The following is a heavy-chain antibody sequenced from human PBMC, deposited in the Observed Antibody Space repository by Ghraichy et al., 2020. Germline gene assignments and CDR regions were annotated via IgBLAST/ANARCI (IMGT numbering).Heavy chain of an antibody. CDR3: AHKVTLGSTYFIGPFDI. V-gene: IGHV2-5*02. CDR1: GFSLSTSGVG. CDR2: IYWDDEK. D-gene: IGHD2/OR15-2a*01. Sequence: SGPTLVKPTQTLTLTCKFSGFSLSTSGVGVGWMRQPPGKALEWLALIYWDDEKRYSPSLQTRLTINKDTSKNRVVLTMTNMDPVDTATSYCAHKVTLGSTYFIGPFDIWGQGTMVTVSS. J-gene: IGHJ3*02.